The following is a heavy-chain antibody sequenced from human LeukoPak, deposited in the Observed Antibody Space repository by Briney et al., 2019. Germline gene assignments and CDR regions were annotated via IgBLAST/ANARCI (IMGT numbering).Heavy chain of an antibody. CDR1: GGSISSSSYY. CDR2: IYHSGST. D-gene: IGHD5-18*01. J-gene: IGHJ4*02. V-gene: IGHV4-39*07. CDR3: ARAPPGDSHDY. Sequence: PETLSLTCTVSGGSISSSSYYWGWIRQPPGKGLEWIGEIYHSGSTHYNPSLKSRVTISVDKSKNQFSLRLYSVSAADTVVYYCARAPPGDSHDYWGQGTLVTVSS.